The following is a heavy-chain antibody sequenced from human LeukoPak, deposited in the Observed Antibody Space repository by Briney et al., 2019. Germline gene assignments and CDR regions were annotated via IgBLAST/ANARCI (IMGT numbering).Heavy chain of an antibody. D-gene: IGHD3-10*01. CDR3: AREPGGYFDY. CDR2: IYYSGSN. CDR1: GGSISSYY. J-gene: IGHJ4*02. Sequence: PSETLSLTCTVSGGSISSYYWSWIRQPPGEGLEWIGYIYYSGSNNYNPSLKSRITISVDTSKNQFSLKLSSVTAADTAVYYCAREPGGYFDYWGQGTLVTVSS. V-gene: IGHV4-59*01.